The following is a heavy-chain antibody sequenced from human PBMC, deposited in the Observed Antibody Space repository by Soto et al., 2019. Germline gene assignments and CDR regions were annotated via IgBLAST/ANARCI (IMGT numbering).Heavy chain of an antibody. CDR3: ARLGTVTTGVHY. Sequence: QLQLQESGPGLVKPSETLSLTCTVSGGSISSSSYYWGWIRQPPGKGLEWIGSIYYSGSTYYNPSLKSRVTISVDTSKNQFSLKLSSVTAADTAVYYCARLGTVTTGVHYWGQGTLVTVSS. CDR1: GGSISSSSYY. V-gene: IGHV4-39*01. J-gene: IGHJ4*02. D-gene: IGHD4-17*01. CDR2: IYYSGST.